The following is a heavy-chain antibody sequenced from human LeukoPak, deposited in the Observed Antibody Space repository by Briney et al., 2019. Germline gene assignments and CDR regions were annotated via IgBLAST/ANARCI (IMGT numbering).Heavy chain of an antibody. V-gene: IGHV4-34*01. CDR2: IDHSGFP. Sequence: SETLSLTCAVSGGSFSAYYWGWIRQPPGKGLEWIGEIDHSGFPNYNPSLKSRFTISVDTSKNQFSLKLSSVTAADTAVYYCARVNNWFDPWGQGTLVTVSS. CDR3: ARVNNWFDP. J-gene: IGHJ5*02. CDR1: GGSFSAYY.